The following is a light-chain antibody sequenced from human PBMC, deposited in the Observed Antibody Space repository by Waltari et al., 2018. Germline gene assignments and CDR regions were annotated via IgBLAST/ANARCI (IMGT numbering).Light chain of an antibody. V-gene: IGKV3-20*01. CDR3: QQYGSSPLT. J-gene: IGKJ4*01. Sequence: EIVLTQSPGTPSLSPGERVTFSCRASQSVSSSYLAWYQQKPGQAPRLLIYGASSRATGIPDRFSGSGSGTDFTLTISRLEPEDFAVYYCQQYGSSPLTFGGGTKVEIK. CDR2: GAS. CDR1: QSVSSSY.